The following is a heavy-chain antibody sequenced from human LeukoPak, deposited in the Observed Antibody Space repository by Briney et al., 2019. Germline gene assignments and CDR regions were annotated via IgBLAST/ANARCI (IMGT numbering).Heavy chain of an antibody. J-gene: IGHJ5*02. V-gene: IGHV3-7*01. CDR2: IKQDESEK. CDR3: TRSDWFDP. CDR1: GFTFSNYW. Sequence: TGGSLRLSCAVSGFTFSNYWTGWVRQAPGKGLEWVAHIKQDESEKYYVDSVKGRFTISRDNAKNTLYLQINSLRAEDTAVYYCTRSDWFDPWGQGTLVTVSS.